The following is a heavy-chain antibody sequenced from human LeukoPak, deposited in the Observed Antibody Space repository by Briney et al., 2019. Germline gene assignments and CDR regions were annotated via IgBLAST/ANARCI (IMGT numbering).Heavy chain of an antibody. D-gene: IGHD3-22*01. CDR3: ARASYRSFTMIVVDLDY. CDR1: GYTFTSYG. V-gene: IGHV1-18*01. Sequence: VASVKVSCKASGYTFTSYGISWVRQAPGQGLEWMGWISAYNGNTNYAQKLQGRVTMTTDTSTSTAYMELRSLRSDDTAVYYCARASYRSFTMIVVDLDYWGQGTLATVSS. J-gene: IGHJ4*02. CDR2: ISAYNGNT.